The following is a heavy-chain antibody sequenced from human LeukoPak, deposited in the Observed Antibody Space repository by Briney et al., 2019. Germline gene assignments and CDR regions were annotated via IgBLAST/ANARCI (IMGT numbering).Heavy chain of an antibody. CDR1: GSNLNSRW. Sequence: PGGSLRLSCVASGSNLNSRWMDWVRQAPGKGLEWVANIKEDGSEKNYADSVKGRFSISRDNAENSLYLQMNSLRAEDTAVYYCARTPSYYYYGMDVWGQGTTVTVSS. CDR3: ARTPSYYYYGMDV. J-gene: IGHJ6*02. CDR2: IKEDGSEK. V-gene: IGHV3-7*01.